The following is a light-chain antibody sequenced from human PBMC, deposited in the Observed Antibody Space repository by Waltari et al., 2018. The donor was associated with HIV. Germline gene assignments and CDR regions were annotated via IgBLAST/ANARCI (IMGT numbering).Light chain of an antibody. CDR3: QSSDKNIKSVV. CDR1: ASPNPY. Sequence: SFDLTQPPSVSVSPGPTARRHCLGGASPNPYVCCCQQKAGQAPLLRIYKVADRPSGFPERCSASSSGTTVTLTINGVLSEDEADYYCQSSDKNIKSVVFGGGTKLTVL. V-gene: IGLV3-25*03. J-gene: IGLJ2*01. CDR2: KVA.